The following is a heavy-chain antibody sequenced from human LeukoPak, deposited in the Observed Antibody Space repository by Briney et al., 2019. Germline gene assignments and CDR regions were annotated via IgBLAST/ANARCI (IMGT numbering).Heavy chain of an antibody. CDR3: AKGCSSSSCPGVDY. CDR1: GFTFSNYA. J-gene: IGHJ4*02. D-gene: IGHD2-2*01. V-gene: IGHV3-23*01. Sequence: GGSLRLSCAASGFTFSNYAMSWVRQPPGKGLEWVSAISNSGGSTYYADSVKGRFTFSRDNSKNALYLQMNSLSAEYTAVYFCAKGCSSSSCPGVDYWGQGTLVTVSS. CDR2: ISNSGGST.